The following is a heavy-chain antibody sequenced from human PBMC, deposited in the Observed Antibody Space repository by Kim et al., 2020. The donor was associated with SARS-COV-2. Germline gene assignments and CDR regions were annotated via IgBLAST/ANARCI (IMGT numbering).Heavy chain of an antibody. Sequence: GGSLRLSCAASGFTFSSYAMSWVRQAPGKGLEWVSAISGSGCSTYYADSVKGRFTISRDNSKNTLYLQMNSLRAEDTAVYYCAVYSSSWYLAEGAFDIWGQGTMVTVSS. CDR1: GFTFSSYA. D-gene: IGHD6-13*01. J-gene: IGHJ3*02. CDR2: ISGSGCST. CDR3: AVYSSSWYLAEGAFDI. V-gene: IGHV3-23*01.